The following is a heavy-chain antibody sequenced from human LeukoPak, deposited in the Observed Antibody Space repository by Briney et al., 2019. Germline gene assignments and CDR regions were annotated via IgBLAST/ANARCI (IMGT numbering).Heavy chain of an antibody. CDR3: ARGQARLSWFDP. D-gene: IGHD6-19*01. Sequence: SETLSLNCTVSGGSISSSTYYWGWIRQPPGKGLKWIGSISHSGSTYYNPSLKSRVTISVDTSKNQFSLKLSSVTAADTAVYYCARGQARLSWFDPWGQGTLVTVSS. V-gene: IGHV4-39*07. J-gene: IGHJ5*02. CDR1: GGSISSSTYY. CDR2: ISHSGST.